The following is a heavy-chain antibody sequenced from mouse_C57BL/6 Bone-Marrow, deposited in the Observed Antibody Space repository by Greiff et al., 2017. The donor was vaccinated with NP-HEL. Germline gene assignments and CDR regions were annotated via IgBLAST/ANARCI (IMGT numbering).Heavy chain of an antibody. CDR3: AREGVITTVVEDY. J-gene: IGHJ2*01. D-gene: IGHD1-1*01. CDR1: GYTFTSYW. CDR2: IDPSDSYT. Sequence: QVQLKESGAELVKPGASVKLSCKASGYTFTSYWMQWVKQRPGQGLEWIGEIDPSDSYTNYNQKFKGKATLTVDTSSSPAYMQLSSLTSEDSAVYYCAREGVITTVVEDYWGQGTTLTVSS. V-gene: IGHV1-50*01.